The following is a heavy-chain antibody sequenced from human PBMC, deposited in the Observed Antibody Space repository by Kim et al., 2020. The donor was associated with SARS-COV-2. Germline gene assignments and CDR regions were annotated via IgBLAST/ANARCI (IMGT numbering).Heavy chain of an antibody. V-gene: IGHV3-30*18. J-gene: IGHJ4*02. Sequence: GGSLRLSCAASGFTFSSYGMHWVRQAPGKGLEWVAVISYDGSNKYYADSVKGRFTISRDNSKNTLYLQMNSLRAEDTAVYYCAKEHYYGSGSYSKVFDYWGQGTLVTVSS. D-gene: IGHD3-10*01. CDR2: ISYDGSNK. CDR3: AKEHYYGSGSYSKVFDY. CDR1: GFTFSSYG.